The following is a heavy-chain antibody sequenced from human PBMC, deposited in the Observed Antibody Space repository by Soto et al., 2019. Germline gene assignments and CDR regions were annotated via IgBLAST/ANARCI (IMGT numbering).Heavy chain of an antibody. V-gene: IGHV1-18*04. CDR3: TTAGNYDSSGRDF. CDR1: GFIFNNYA. J-gene: IGHJ4*02. Sequence: GASLKVSCKAFGFIFNNYAISWVRQAPGQGLEWMGWISANSGNTNYAQKPQGRVTMTTDTSTSTAYMELRSLRSDDTAVYYCTTAGNYDSSGRDFSGQGTLVTVSS. D-gene: IGHD3-22*01. CDR2: ISANSGNT.